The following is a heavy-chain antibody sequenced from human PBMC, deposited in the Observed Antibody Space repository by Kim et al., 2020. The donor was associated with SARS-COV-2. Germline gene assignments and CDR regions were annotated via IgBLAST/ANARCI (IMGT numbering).Heavy chain of an antibody. CDR2: IYYSGST. CDR3: ARDRGAAYSHEFDY. V-gene: IGHV4-59*13. J-gene: IGHJ4*02. D-gene: IGHD4-4*01. CDR1: GDSISSYY. Sequence: SETLSLTCAVSGDSISSYYWAWIRQPPGKGLEWIGYIYYSGSTNYNPSLKSRVTMSVDSSKNQFSLKLTSVTAADTAVYYCARDRGAAYSHEFDYWGQGILVTVSS.